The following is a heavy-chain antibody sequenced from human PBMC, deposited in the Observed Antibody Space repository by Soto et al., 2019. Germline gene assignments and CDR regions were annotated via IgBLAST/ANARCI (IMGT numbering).Heavy chain of an antibody. J-gene: IGHJ4*02. V-gene: IGHV3-48*03. Sequence: GGSLRLSCAASGFTFSSYEMNWVRQAPGKGLEWVSYISSSGSTIYYADSVKGRFTISRDNAKNSLYLQMNSLRAEDTAVYYCERWGYSYGFLFDYWGQGTLVTVSS. CDR1: GFTFSSYE. CDR3: ERWGYSYGFLFDY. CDR2: ISSSGSTI. D-gene: IGHD5-18*01.